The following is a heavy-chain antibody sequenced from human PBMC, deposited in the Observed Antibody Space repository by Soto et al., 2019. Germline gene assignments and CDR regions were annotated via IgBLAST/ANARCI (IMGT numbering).Heavy chain of an antibody. CDR3: ARSGYCTSTSCFGDFQY. D-gene: IGHD2-2*01. J-gene: IGHJ1*01. Sequence: QVQLQQWGAGLLKPSETLSLTCAVYGGSFSGYYWSWIRQSPGKGWGWIGDIDHSGRTNYNPSLKSRVAISIDTSKNQFSLNLSSVTAADTAVYYCARSGYCTSTSCFGDFQYWGQGTLVTVSS. CDR2: IDHSGRT. CDR1: GGSFSGYY. V-gene: IGHV4-34*01.